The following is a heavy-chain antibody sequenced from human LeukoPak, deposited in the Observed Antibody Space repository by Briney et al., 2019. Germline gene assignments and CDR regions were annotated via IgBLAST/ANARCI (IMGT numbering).Heavy chain of an antibody. CDR3: TSPPALQTRSSYYYYYMDV. CDR2: IRSKANSYAT. Sequence: GGSLRLSCAASGFTFSGSAMHWVRQASGKGLEWVGRIRSKANSYATAYAASVKGRFTISRDDSKNTAYLQMNSLKTEDTAVYYCTSPPALQTRSSYYYYYMDVWGKGTTVTVSS. V-gene: IGHV3-73*01. J-gene: IGHJ6*03. CDR1: GFTFSGSA.